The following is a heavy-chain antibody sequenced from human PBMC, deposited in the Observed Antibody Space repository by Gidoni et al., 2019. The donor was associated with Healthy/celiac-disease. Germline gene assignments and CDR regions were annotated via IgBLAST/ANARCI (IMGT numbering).Heavy chain of an antibody. Sequence: VQLLESGGGVVQPGRSMRLSCAASGFTFSLYGMHWVRQAPGKGLEWVAVIWYDGSNKYYADSVKGRFTISRDNSKNTLYLQMNSLRAEDTAVYYCARDPSHYYDSSGYCDYWGQGTLVTVSS. D-gene: IGHD3-22*01. CDR3: ARDPSHYYDSSGYCDY. CDR1: GFTFSLYG. CDR2: IWYDGSNK. J-gene: IGHJ4*02. V-gene: IGHV3-33*01.